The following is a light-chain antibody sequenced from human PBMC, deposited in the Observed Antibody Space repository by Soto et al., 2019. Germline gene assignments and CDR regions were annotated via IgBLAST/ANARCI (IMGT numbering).Light chain of an antibody. CDR1: QTISTY. CDR2: TAY. Sequence: DIQMTQSPSSLSASVGDRVTITCRASQTISTYLNWYQQHPGKAPKLLIYTAYNLESGVPSRFSGSGSGTDFTLTISSLQPEDFATYFCQQSYSRPRAFGQGTKVEIQ. CDR3: QQSYSRPRA. J-gene: IGKJ1*01. V-gene: IGKV1-39*01.